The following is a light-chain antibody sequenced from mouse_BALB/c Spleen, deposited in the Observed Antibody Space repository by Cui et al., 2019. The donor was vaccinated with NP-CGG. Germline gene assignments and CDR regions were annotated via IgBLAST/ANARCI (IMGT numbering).Light chain of an antibody. CDR1: TGAVTTSNY. V-gene: IGLV1*01. J-gene: IGLJ1*01. Sequence: QPVVTQEPALTTSPGETVTLTCRSSTGAVTTSNYANWVQEKPDHLFTGLIGGTNNRAPGVPARFSGSLIGDKAALTIIGAQTEDEAIYFCALWYSNHWVFGGGTKLTVL. CDR2: GTN. CDR3: ALWYSNHWV.